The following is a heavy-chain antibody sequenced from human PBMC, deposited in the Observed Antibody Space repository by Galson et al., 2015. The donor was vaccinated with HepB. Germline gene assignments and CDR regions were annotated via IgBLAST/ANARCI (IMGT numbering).Heavy chain of an antibody. J-gene: IGHJ6*02. CDR2: INTNTGNP. CDR1: GYTFTSYA. CDR3: ARDLNHQQLANSRGYYYYGMDV. D-gene: IGHD6-13*01. V-gene: IGHV7-4-1*02. Sequence: SVKVSCKASGYTFTSYAMNWVRQAPGQGLEWMGWINTNTGNPTYAQGFTGRFVFSLDTSVSTAYLQISSLKAEDTAVYYCARDLNHQQLANSRGYYYYGMDVWGQGTTVTVSS.